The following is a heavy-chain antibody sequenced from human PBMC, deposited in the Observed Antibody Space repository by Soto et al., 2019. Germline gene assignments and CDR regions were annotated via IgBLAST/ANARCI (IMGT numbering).Heavy chain of an antibody. CDR3: ARHRRTTVAKFYFDN. CDR2: IFDSGNA. Sequence: SETMSVTCTVAGGNIISYCWSWIRQNTGKGLEWIAYIFDSGNANYNPSLKSRVTISVDTSKNQFSLKLTSVTAADTAVYYCARHRRTTVAKFYFDNWGQGALVTVSS. J-gene: IGHJ4*02. CDR1: GGNIISYC. D-gene: IGHD4-4*01. V-gene: IGHV4-59*08.